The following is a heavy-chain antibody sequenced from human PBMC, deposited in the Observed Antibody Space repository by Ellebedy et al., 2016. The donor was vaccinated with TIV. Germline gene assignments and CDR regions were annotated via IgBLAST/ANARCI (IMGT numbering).Heavy chain of an antibody. D-gene: IGHD3-9*01. CDR1: GFTFSSYA. Sequence: GESLKISXAASGFTFSSYAMSWVRQAPGKGLEWVSAISGSGGSTYYADSVKGRFTISRDNSKNTLYLQMNSLRAEDTAVYYCARVHFDWLLGDYYYYYGMDVWGQGTTVTVSS. J-gene: IGHJ6*02. CDR2: ISGSGGST. CDR3: ARVHFDWLLGDYYYYYGMDV. V-gene: IGHV3-23*01.